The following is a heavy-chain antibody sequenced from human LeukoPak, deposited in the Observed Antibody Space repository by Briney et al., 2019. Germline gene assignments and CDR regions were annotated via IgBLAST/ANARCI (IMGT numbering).Heavy chain of an antibody. CDR3: ARGNYYDSSGYWDFDY. Sequence: GGSLRLSCAASGFTFSSYSMNWVRQAPGKGLEWVSSISSSSSYIYYADSVKGRFTISRDNAKNSLYLQMNSLRAEDTAVYYCARGNYYDSSGYWDFDYWGQGTLVTVSS. CDR2: ISSSSSYI. D-gene: IGHD3-22*01. CDR1: GFTFSSYS. J-gene: IGHJ4*02. V-gene: IGHV3-21*01.